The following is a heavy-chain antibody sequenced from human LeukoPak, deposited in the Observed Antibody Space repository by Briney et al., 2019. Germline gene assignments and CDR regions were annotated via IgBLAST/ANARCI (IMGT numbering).Heavy chain of an antibody. J-gene: IGHJ4*02. CDR2: INQDASEI. CDR3: ARDATVGVPGTLYFDH. CDR1: GFTFSTYW. D-gene: IGHD6-19*01. Sequence: TGGSLRLSCAASGFTFSTYWMNWYRQAPGKGLEWVGNINQDASEINYVDSVRGRFTISRDNAKNSLYLQMNSLRVEDTAVYYCARDATVGVPGTLYFDHWGQGILVTVSS. V-gene: IGHV3-7*01.